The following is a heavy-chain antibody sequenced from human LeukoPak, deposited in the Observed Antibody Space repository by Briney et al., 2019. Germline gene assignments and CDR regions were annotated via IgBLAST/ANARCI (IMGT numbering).Heavy chain of an antibody. J-gene: IGHJ4*02. CDR2: IYSGGST. CDR3: ARERGSWFGELLGVGVGY. D-gene: IGHD3-10*01. Sequence: GGSLRLSCAASGFTVSSNYMSWVRQAPGKGLEWVSVIYSGGSTYYADCVKGRFTISRDNSKNTLYLQMNSLRAEDTAVYYCARERGSWFGELLGVGVGYWGQGTLVTVSS. CDR1: GFTVSSNY. V-gene: IGHV3-66*01.